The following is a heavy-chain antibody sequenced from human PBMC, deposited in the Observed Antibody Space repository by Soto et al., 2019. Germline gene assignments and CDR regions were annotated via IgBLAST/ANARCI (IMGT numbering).Heavy chain of an antibody. CDR2: INHSGST. CDR3: AGAYSGSSHLY. J-gene: IGHJ4*02. Sequence: QVQLQQWGAGLLKPSETLSLTCAVYGGSFSGYYWSWIRQPPGKGLEWIGEINHSGSTNYNPSLKSRVTISVDTSKNQFSLKLSSVTAADTAVYYCAGAYSGSSHLYWGQGTLVTVSS. V-gene: IGHV4-34*01. CDR1: GGSFSGYY. D-gene: IGHD1-26*01.